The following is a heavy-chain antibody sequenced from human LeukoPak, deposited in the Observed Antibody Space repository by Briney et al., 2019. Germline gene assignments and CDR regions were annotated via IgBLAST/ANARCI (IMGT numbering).Heavy chain of an antibody. CDR1: GYXFTGYY. D-gene: IGHD2-15*01. J-gene: IGHJ4*02. V-gene: IGHV1-2*02. CDR2: INPKSGDT. Sequence: GTSVKVSCNASGYXFTGYYMHWVRQAPGQGLEWMGWINPKSGDTNYAQKFQGRVTMTRDTSISTVHMELSRLRSEDTAVYYCARVGVVVAANFDYWGQGTLVTVSS. CDR3: ARVGVVVAANFDY.